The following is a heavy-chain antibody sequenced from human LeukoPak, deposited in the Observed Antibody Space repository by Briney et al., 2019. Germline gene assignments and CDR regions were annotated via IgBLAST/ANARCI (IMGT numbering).Heavy chain of an antibody. CDR1: GGSLSSYY. CDR3: AREYKTGEFSE. D-gene: IGHD7-27*01. CDR2: IYYSGST. J-gene: IGHJ4*02. V-gene: IGHV4-59*12. Sequence: SDTLSLTCTVSGGSLSSYYWSWIRQPPGKGLEWIGCIYYSGSTNYNPSLKSRVTISIDTSKNQFSLKLSSVTAADTAVYYCAREYKTGEFSEWGQGTLVTVSS.